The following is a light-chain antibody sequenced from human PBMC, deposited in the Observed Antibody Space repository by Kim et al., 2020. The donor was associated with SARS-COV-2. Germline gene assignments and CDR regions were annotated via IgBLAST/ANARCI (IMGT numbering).Light chain of an antibody. CDR1: QNINNW. Sequence: DIQMTQSPSTLSASVGDIVTITCRASQNINNWLAWYQQKPGKAPNLLIYKASSLESGVPSKFSGSGSGTEFTLTISSLQPDDFATYYGQQYDSYPLTFGGGTKVDIK. CDR3: QQYDSYPLT. CDR2: KAS. V-gene: IGKV1-5*03. J-gene: IGKJ4*01.